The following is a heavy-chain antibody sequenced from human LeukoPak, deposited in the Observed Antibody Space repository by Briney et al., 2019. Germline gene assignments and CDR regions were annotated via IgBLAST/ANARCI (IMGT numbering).Heavy chain of an antibody. Sequence: GGSLRLSCAASGFTFSSYAMSWVRQAPGKGLEWVSYISSSSSTIYYADSVKGRFTISRDNAKNSLYLQMNSLRAEDTAVYYCARESSGYYYYYYGMDVWGQGTTVTVSS. CDR2: ISSSSSTI. V-gene: IGHV3-48*01. D-gene: IGHD3-22*01. CDR3: ARESSGYYYYYYGMDV. J-gene: IGHJ6*02. CDR1: GFTFSSYA.